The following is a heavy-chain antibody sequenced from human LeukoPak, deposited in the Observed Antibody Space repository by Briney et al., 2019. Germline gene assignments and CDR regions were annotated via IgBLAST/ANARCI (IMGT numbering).Heavy chain of an antibody. V-gene: IGHV4-59*01. CDR3: ARVGTYGSGSYLSWLDY. Sequence: SETLSLTCTVSGDSIGSYSWNWIRQPPGKGLEWIGYIYYSGSTNYNPSLKSRVTISVDTSKNQFSLKLSSVTAADTAVYYCARVGTYGSGSYLSWLDYWGQGTLVTVSS. D-gene: IGHD3-10*01. CDR2: IYYSGST. CDR1: GDSIGSYS. J-gene: IGHJ4*02.